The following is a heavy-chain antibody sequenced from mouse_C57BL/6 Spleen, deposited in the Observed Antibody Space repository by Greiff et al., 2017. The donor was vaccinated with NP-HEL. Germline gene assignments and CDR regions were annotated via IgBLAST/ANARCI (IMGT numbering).Heavy chain of an antibody. CDR3: ARFGNPYAMDY. Sequence: VKLVESGPELVKPGASVKLSCKASGYTFTSYDINWVKQRPGQGLEWIGWIYPRDGSTKYNEKFKGKATLTVDTSSSTAYMELHSLTSEDSAVYFCARFGNPYAMDYWGRGTSVTVSS. D-gene: IGHD2-1*01. CDR2: IYPRDGST. CDR1: GYTFTSYD. V-gene: IGHV1-85*01. J-gene: IGHJ4*01.